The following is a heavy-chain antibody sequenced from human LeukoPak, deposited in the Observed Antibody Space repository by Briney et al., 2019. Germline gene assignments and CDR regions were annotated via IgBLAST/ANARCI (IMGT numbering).Heavy chain of an antibody. Sequence: PSETLSLTCTVSGGPISSYYWSWIRQPPGKGLEWIGYITYSGSTNYNPSLESRVTISLDTSKNQFSLKLSSVTAADTAVYYCARARDYGGNWHYYYYMDVWAKGPRSPSP. CDR3: ARARDYGGNWHYYYYMDV. J-gene: IGHJ6*03. CDR1: GGPISSYY. V-gene: IGHV4-59*12. D-gene: IGHD4-23*01. CDR2: ITYSGST.